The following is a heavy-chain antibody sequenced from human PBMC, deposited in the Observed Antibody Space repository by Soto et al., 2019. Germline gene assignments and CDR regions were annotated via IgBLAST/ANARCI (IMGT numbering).Heavy chain of an antibody. CDR2: IYYSGST. J-gene: IGHJ3*02. V-gene: IGHV4-59*01. CDR1: SGSMSGYY. Sequence: XETLSLTCTVSSGSMSGYYWNGIRQPPGKGLEWSGYIYYSGSTNYNPSLKSRVTISVDTSKNQFSLKLSSVTAADTAVYYCARAGDYDFWSGYSNDAFDIWGPGTMVTVSS. D-gene: IGHD3-3*01. CDR3: ARAGDYDFWSGYSNDAFDI.